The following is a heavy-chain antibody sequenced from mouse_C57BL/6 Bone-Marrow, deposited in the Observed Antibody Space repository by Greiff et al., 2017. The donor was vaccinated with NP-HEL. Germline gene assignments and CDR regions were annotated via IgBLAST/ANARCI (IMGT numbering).Heavy chain of an antibody. J-gene: IGHJ4*01. V-gene: IGHV5-17*01. CDR3: ARVQWAMDY. CDR1: GFTFSDYG. Sequence: VKLVQSGGGLVKPGGSLKLSCAASGFTFSDYGMHWVRQAPEQGLEWVAYICRGSSTIYYADTVKGRSTISRDNAKNTLFLQMTSLRSDDTAMYYCARVQWAMDYWGQGTSGTVSS. CDR2: ICRGSSTI.